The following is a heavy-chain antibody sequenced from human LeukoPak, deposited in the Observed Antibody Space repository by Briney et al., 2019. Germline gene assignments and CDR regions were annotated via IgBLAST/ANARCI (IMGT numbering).Heavy chain of an antibody. CDR2: VYPGDSDT. J-gene: IGHJ4*02. CDR1: GYMFNSYW. V-gene: IGHV5-51*01. Sequence: GESLKISCEGSGYMFNSYWIGWVRQMPGKGPEWMGIVYPGDSDTRYSPSFQGHVTISVDKSIRTVYLQWRSLKASDSAIYYCASSLGYCSGGACYNGVAFWGRGTPVTVSS. D-gene: IGHD2-15*01. CDR3: ASSLGYCSGGACYNGVAF.